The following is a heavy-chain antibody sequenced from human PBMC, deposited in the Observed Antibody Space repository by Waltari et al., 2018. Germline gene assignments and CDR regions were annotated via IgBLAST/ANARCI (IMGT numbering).Heavy chain of an antibody. J-gene: IGHJ4*02. CDR2: INHSGST. CDR1: GGSFSGYY. D-gene: IGHD1-1*01. CDR3: ARRRYNWNDGSYYFDY. Sequence: QVQLQQWGAGLLKPSETLSLTCAVYGGSFSGYYWSWIRQPPGKGLEWIGEINHSGSTNYNPSLKSRVTISVDTSKNQCSLKLSSVTAADTAVYYCARRRYNWNDGSYYFDYWGQGTLVTVSS. V-gene: IGHV4-34*01.